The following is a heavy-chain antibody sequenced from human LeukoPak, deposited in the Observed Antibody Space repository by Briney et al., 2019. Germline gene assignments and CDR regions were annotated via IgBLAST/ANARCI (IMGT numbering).Heavy chain of an antibody. D-gene: IGHD3-22*01. CDR1: GFTFSSYA. CDR2: ISGSGGST. Sequence: GGSLRFSCAASGFTFSSYAMSWVRQAPGKGLEWFSGISGSGGSTYYADSVKGRFTISRDNSKNTLYLQMNSLRDEDTAVYYCARFPHYYDSSGYSFWGQGTLVTVSS. CDR3: ARFPHYYDSSGYSF. J-gene: IGHJ4*02. V-gene: IGHV3-23*01.